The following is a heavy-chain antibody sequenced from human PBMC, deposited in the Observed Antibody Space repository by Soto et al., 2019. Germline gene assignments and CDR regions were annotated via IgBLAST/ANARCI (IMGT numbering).Heavy chain of an antibody. CDR1: GYTFTSYD. J-gene: IGHJ2*01. V-gene: IGHV1-8*01. D-gene: IGHD2-15*01. CDR2: MNPNRGKA. Sequence: QVQLVQSGAEVKKPGASVKVSCKASGYTFTSYDINWVRQAAGQGLEWIGWMNPNRGKAVYVEKFQGRVTMAGNTPIGTAYMELSSLRSDDTAVYFCARGLVVVSATYWYFDLWGRGTLVTVSS. CDR3: ARGLVVVSATYWYFDL.